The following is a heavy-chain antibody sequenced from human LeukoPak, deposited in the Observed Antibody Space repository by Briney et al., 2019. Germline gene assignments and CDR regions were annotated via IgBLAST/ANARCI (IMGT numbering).Heavy chain of an antibody. CDR2: IWYDGSNK. CDR3: AKGPVGYYGMDV. J-gene: IGHJ6*02. CDR1: GFTFSSYG. Sequence: GGSLRLSCAASGFTFSSYGMHWVRQAPGKGLEWVAVIWYDGSNKYYADSVKGRFTISRDNSKNTLYLQMNSLRAEDTAVYYCAKGPVGYYGMDVWGQGTTVTVSS. V-gene: IGHV3-33*06.